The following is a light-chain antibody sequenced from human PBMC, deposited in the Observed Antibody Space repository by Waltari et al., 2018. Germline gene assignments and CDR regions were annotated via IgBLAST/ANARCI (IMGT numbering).Light chain of an antibody. V-gene: IGKV3-20*01. Sequence: EIVLTQSPGTLSLSPGERATLSCRASQSVGSSYLACYQQKPGQAPRLLIYGASSRATDIPDRFSGSGSGTDFTLTISRLEPEDFAVYYCQQYGTSRTFGQGTKVEIK. CDR1: QSVGSSY. CDR2: GAS. CDR3: QQYGTSRT. J-gene: IGKJ1*01.